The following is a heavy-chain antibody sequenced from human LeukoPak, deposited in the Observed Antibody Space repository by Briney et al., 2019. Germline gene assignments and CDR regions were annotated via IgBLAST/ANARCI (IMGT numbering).Heavy chain of an antibody. CDR3: AREFGIQPYYYYMDV. Sequence: GGSLRLSCAASGFTFSSYAMHWVRQAPGKGLEWVAVISYDGSNKYYADSVKGRFTISRDNSKNTLYLQMNSLRAEDTAVYYCAREFGIQPYYYYMDVWGKGTTVTVSS. D-gene: IGHD1-1*01. CDR2: ISYDGSNK. J-gene: IGHJ6*03. V-gene: IGHV3-30-3*01. CDR1: GFTFSSYA.